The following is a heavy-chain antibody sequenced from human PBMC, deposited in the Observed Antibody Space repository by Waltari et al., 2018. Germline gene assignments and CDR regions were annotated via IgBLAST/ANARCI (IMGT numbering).Heavy chain of an antibody. J-gene: IGHJ4*02. CDR3: ARRPMGAAFDY. D-gene: IGHD3-16*01. CDR1: GDSMTNSNYY. Sequence: QLQMHESGPGLMKSSETLSLTCTVSGDSMTNSNYYWAWIRQPPGKWLELIGDIYYSVTSFYNPSLMSRLTISADTSKNHFSLSLTSVTVADTAIYYCARRPMGAAFDYWGQGVLVTISS. V-gene: IGHV4-39*02. CDR2: IYYSVTS.